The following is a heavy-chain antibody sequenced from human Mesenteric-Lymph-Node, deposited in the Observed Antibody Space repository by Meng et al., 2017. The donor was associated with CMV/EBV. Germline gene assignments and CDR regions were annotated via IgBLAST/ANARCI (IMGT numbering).Heavy chain of an antibody. Sequence: GGSLRLSCAASGFTFSSYSMNWVRQAPGKGLEWVSSISSSSSYIYYADSAKGRFTISRDNAKNSLYLQMNSLRAEDTAVYYCARDYYGSGSLSGGYRAFDIWGQGTMVTVSS. D-gene: IGHD3-10*01. CDR3: ARDYYGSGSLSGGYRAFDI. CDR2: ISSSSSYI. CDR1: GFTFSSYS. V-gene: IGHV3-21*01. J-gene: IGHJ3*02.